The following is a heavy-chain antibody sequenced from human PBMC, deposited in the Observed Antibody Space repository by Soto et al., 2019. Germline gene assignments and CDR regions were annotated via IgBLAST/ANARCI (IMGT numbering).Heavy chain of an antibody. Sequence: GGSLRLSCSVSGFTFSAYWMHWVRQVPGKGLTWVSRISDDGSTATYADSVKGRFVTSRDNAKNSLYLEMNTLRADDSGLYYCARGPRVSSTGTGAHWGRGTLVTVSS. V-gene: IGHV3-74*01. CDR2: ISDDGSTA. CDR3: ARGPRVSSTGTGAH. D-gene: IGHD1-1*01. J-gene: IGHJ4*02. CDR1: GFTFSAYW.